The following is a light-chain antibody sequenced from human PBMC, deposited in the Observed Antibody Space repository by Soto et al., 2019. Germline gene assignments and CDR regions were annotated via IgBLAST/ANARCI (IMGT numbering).Light chain of an antibody. CDR3: QQRSNWPWLT. J-gene: IGKJ4*01. Sequence: EIVLTQSPATLSSSAGDRATLSCRASQSVNNYLAWYQQKPGQAPRLVIYDVFNRSTGTPARFSGSGSGTAVSLTIISLEPDDVSVYYCQQRSNWPWLTFGGGTKVEIK. CDR2: DVF. CDR1: QSVNNY. V-gene: IGKV3-11*01.